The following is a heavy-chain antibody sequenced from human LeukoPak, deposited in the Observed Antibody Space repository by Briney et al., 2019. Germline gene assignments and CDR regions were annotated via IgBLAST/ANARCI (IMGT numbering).Heavy chain of an antibody. CDR3: ARGSAGNWFDP. V-gene: IGHV3-33*01. CDR2: IWYEGSNK. CDR1: GFTFSSYG. J-gene: IGHJ5*02. D-gene: IGHD3-10*01. Sequence: GGSLRLSCAASGFTFSSYGMHWVRQAPGKGLEWGAVIWYEGSNKYYADSVKGRFTISRDNSKNTLYLQMSSLRAEDTVVYYCARGSAGNWFDPWGQGTLVTVSS.